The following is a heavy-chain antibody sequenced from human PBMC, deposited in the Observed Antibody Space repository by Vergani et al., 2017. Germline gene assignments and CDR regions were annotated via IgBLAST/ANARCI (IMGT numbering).Heavy chain of an antibody. CDR2: INYSGST. CDR1: GGSISSSSYY. J-gene: IGHJ4*02. V-gene: IGHV4-39*01. CDR3: ARQDYDSLEYYFDY. D-gene: IGHD3-22*01. Sequence: QLQLQESGPGLVKPSETLSLTCTVSGGSISSSSYYWGWIRQPPGKGLEWIGSINYSGSTYYNPSLKSRVTISVDTSKNQFSLKLSSVTAADTAVYYCARQDYDSLEYYFDYWGQGTLVTVSS.